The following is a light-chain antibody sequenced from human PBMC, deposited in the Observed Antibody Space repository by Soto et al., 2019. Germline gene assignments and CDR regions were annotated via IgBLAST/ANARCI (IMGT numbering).Light chain of an antibody. V-gene: IGLV3-21*04. CDR1: NIGNKR. CDR2: YDS. CDR3: QVWDIMTDNYV. Sequence: SYELTQPPSVSVAPEKTATITCGGNNIGNKRVHGYRQKPGQAPVLVISYDSDRPSGIPERFSGSNSGNTATLTISRVEDGDEADYYCQVWDIMTDNYVFGPGTKVTVL. J-gene: IGLJ1*01.